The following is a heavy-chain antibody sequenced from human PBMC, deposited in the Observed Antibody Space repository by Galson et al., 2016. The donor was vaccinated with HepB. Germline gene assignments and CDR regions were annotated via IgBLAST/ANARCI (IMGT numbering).Heavy chain of an antibody. J-gene: IGHJ4*02. CDR3: ARGIRNLLYSDY. CDR1: GYTFTSHY. D-gene: IGHD1-14*01. CDR2: INPSSSST. V-gene: IGHV1-46*01. Sequence: SVKVSCKASGYTFTSHYIHWVRRAPGQGLEWMGIINPSSSSTTYAQKFQDRVTMTRDTSTSTVYMELSSLTSEDTAIYYCARGIRNLLYSDYWAQGTLVTVSS.